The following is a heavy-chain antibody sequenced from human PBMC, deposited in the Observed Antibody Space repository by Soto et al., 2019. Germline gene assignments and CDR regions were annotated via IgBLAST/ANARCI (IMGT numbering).Heavy chain of an antibody. CDR1: GGSISSGGYS. D-gene: IGHD5-18*01. V-gene: IGHV4-30-2*01. CDR3: ARDGERGYSYGRDAFDI. Sequence: TSETLSLTCAVSGGSISSGGYSWSWIRQPPGKGLEWIGYIYHSGSTYYNPSLKSRVTISVDTSKNQFSLKLSSVTAADTAVYYCARDGERGYSYGRDAFDIWGQGTMVTVSS. J-gene: IGHJ3*02. CDR2: IYHSGST.